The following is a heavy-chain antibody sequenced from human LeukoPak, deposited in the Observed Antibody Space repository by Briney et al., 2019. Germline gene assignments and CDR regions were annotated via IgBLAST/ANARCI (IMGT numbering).Heavy chain of an antibody. CDR2: INHSGST. Sequence: TSETLPLTCAVHGRSFMDYYWRWIRQPPGKGLEWIGEINHSGSTNYNPSLKSRFTISVDTSKNQFSLKLSSVTAADTATYYCAGCRGTRVQSWGQGTLVSVSS. J-gene: IGHJ5*02. D-gene: IGHD2-2*01. CDR3: AGCRGTRVQS. V-gene: IGHV4-34*01. CDR1: GRSFMDYY.